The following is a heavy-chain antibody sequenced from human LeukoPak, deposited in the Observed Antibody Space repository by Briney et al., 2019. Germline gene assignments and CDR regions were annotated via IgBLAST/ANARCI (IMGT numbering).Heavy chain of an antibody. CDR3: ARVEGLTYPL. V-gene: IGHV4-59*01. J-gene: IGHJ3*01. D-gene: IGHD2-21*01. Sequence: SETLSLTCTVSGGSISSYYWSWIRQPPGKGLEWIGYIYYSGSTNYNPSLKSRVTISVDTSKNQFSLKLSSVTAADTAVYYCARVEGLTYPLWGQGTMVTVSS. CDR2: IYYSGST. CDR1: GGSISSYY.